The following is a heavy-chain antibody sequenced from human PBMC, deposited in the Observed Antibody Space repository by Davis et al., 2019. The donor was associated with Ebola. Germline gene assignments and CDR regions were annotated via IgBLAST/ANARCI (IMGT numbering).Heavy chain of an antibody. J-gene: IGHJ4*02. CDR3: ARGPSVATAHYFDY. Sequence: SVKVSCKASGNTISTYTIDWVRQAPGQGLEWMGGIIPLFGTTNYAQKFRGRVMITADKSTRIAYMELNSLRVEDTAVYYCARGPSVATAHYFDYWGQRTLVTVSS. CDR1: GNTISTYT. D-gene: IGHD2-21*02. V-gene: IGHV1-69*06. CDR2: IIPLFGTT.